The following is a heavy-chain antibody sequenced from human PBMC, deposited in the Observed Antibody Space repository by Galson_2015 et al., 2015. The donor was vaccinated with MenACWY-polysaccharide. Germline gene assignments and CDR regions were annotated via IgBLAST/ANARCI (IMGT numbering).Heavy chain of an antibody. Sequence: SYSGSAYYNASLKSRVTISVDTSKNQFSLKLSSVTAADTAIYYCARAGRTDIVVVGYGWGFDYWGQGALVTVSS. J-gene: IGHJ4*02. D-gene: IGHD2-2*01. V-gene: IGHV4-39*07. CDR3: ARAGRTDIVVVGYGWGFDY. CDR2: SYSGSA.